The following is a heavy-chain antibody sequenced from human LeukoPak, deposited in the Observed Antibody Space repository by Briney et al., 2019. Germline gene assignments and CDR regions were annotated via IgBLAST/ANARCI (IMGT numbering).Heavy chain of an antibody. Sequence: PSETLSLTCAVYGGSFSGYYWSWIRQPPGKGLEWIGEINHSGSTNYNPSLKSRVTISVDTSKNQFSLKLSSVTAADTAVYYCARQIPATANHYIDYWGQGTLVTVSS. CDR1: GGSFSGYY. J-gene: IGHJ4*02. D-gene: IGHD2-15*01. CDR2: INHSGST. CDR3: ARQIPATANHYIDY. V-gene: IGHV4-34*01.